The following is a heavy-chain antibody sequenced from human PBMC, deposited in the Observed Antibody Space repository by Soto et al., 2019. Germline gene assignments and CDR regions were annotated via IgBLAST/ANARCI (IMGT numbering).Heavy chain of an antibody. CDR3: ATESGSTYGYFDY. D-gene: IGHD4-17*01. CDR1: GGSVTSDEDY. CDR2: ISNSGST. V-gene: IGHV4-30-4*01. J-gene: IGHJ4*02. Sequence: LSLTCTVSGGSVTSDEDYWSWIRQSPGKGLEWIGYISNSGSTGYNPSLKTRLSTSVDRSKNQFTLRLTSVTAADTAVYFCATESGSTYGYFDYWGQGTQVTVSS.